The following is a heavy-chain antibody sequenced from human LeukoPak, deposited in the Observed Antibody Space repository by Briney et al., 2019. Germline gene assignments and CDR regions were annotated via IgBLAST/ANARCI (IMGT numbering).Heavy chain of an antibody. CDR1: GGSFSGYY. J-gene: IGHJ4*02. V-gene: IGHV4-34*01. D-gene: IGHD3-22*01. Sequence: SETLSLTCAVYGGSFSGYYWSWIRQPPGKGLEWIGEINHSGSTNYNPSLKSRVTISVDTSKNQFSLKLSSVTAADTAVYYCARRWYYYDSSGSWNYWGQGTLVTVSS. CDR2: INHSGST. CDR3: ARRWYYYDSSGSWNY.